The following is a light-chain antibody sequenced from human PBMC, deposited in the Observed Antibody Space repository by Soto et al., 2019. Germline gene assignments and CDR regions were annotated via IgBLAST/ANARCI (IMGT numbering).Light chain of an antibody. CDR1: RDVGSY. Sequence: QMTQSPSSLSASVGEKIIITCRASRDVGSYVSWYQQKPGQAPKLLIYAASNLDTGVPSRFSGSRSGTEFTLTISSLQPEDFAAYYCLQDYGDSWTFGPGTTVEIE. V-gene: IGKV1-6*01. CDR2: AAS. J-gene: IGKJ1*01. CDR3: LQDYGDSWT.